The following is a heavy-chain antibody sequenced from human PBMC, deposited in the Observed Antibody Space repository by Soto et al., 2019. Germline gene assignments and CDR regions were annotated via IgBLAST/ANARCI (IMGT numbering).Heavy chain of an antibody. CDR1: GDTFSSYA. Sequence: GASVKVSCKASGDTFSSYAFSWVRQAPGQGLEWMGGIIPIFGKPNYAQRFQGRVTITADKSTSTAYMELSRLRSEDTAVYYCARAGYCSGSSCYWFDHWGQGTLVTVSS. J-gene: IGHJ5*02. D-gene: IGHD2-15*01. CDR2: IIPIFGKP. CDR3: ARAGYCSGSSCYWFDH. V-gene: IGHV1-69*06.